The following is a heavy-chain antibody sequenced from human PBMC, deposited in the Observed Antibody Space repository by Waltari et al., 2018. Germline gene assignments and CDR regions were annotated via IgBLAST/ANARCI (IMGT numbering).Heavy chain of an antibody. CDR2: RNPNSRNT. J-gene: IGHJ5*02. CDR1: GYTFTSYD. D-gene: IGHD3-3*01. Sequence: QVQLVQSGAEVKKPGASVKVSCKASGYTFTSYDINWVRQATGQGLEWMGWRNPNSRNTGYAQKVQGRVTMTRNTSISTAYMELSSLRSEDTAVYYCARGQSIWSGYIGIQGWFDRWGQGTLVTVSS. CDR3: ARGQSIWSGYIGIQGWFDR. V-gene: IGHV1-8*01.